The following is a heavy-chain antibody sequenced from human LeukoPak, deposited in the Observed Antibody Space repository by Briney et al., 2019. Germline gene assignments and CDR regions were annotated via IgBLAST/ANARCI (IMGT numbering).Heavy chain of an antibody. J-gene: IGHJ4*02. D-gene: IGHD3-3*01. CDR3: ARDSITIFGVVNY. CDR2: ISSSSNTI. V-gene: IGHV3-48*01. Sequence: GGSLRLSCVAPGFTFSSYSMNWVRQAPGKGLEWVSYISSSSNTIYYADSVKGRFTISRDNAKNSLYLQMNSLRAEDTAVYYCARDSITIFGVVNYWGQGALVTVSS. CDR1: GFTFSSYS.